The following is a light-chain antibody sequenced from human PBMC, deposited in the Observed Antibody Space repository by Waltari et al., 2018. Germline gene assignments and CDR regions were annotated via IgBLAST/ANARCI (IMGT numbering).Light chain of an antibody. V-gene: IGLV2-23*02. CDR3: CSYTTSNTFV. CDR2: EAT. J-gene: IGLJ2*01. Sequence: GTSSDVGSYNFVTWYQQHPGKAPKLMIYEATKRPSGVSNRFSGSKSGNTASLTISGLQAEDEADYYCCSYTTSNTFVFGGGTKLTVL. CDR1: SSDVGSYNF.